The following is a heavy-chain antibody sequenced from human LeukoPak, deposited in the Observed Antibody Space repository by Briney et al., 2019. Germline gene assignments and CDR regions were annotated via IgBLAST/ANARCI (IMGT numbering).Heavy chain of an antibody. CDR1: GFSFSTDG. CDR2: ISNDGSNK. Sequence: SGGSLRLSCAASGFSFSTDGMHWVRQAPGKGLEWVAVISNDGSNKYYADSVKGRFTISRDNSKNTLYLQMNSLRVEDTAVYYCAKDLIAAGWFDPWGQGTLVTVSS. J-gene: IGHJ5*02. D-gene: IGHD6-6*01. V-gene: IGHV3-30*18. CDR3: AKDLIAAGWFDP.